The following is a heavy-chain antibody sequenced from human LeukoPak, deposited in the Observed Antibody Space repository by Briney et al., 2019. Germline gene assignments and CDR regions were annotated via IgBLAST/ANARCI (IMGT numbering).Heavy chain of an antibody. Sequence: PGGSLRLSCAASGFTFSSYGMHWVRQAPGKGLEWVAFIRFDGTIKHYADSVKGRFTISRDNAKNSLYLQMNSLRAEDTAVYYCARTIVGAFDYWGQGTLVTVSS. CDR1: GFTFSSYG. CDR3: ARTIVGAFDY. D-gene: IGHD1-26*01. J-gene: IGHJ4*02. CDR2: IRFDGTIK. V-gene: IGHV3-30*02.